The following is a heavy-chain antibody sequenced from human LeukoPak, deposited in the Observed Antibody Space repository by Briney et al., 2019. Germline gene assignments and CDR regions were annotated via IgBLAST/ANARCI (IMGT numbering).Heavy chain of an antibody. D-gene: IGHD3/OR15-3a*01. Sequence: SETLSLTCTVSGGSISSGGYYWSWIRQHPGQGLEWIGYIYYSGSTYYNPSLKSRVTISVDTSKNQFSLKLSSVTAADTAVYYCAREFPARGGRVWTVDYWGQGTLVTVSS. CDR3: AREFPARGGRVWTVDY. V-gene: IGHV4-31*03. J-gene: IGHJ4*02. CDR1: GGSISSGGYY. CDR2: IYYSGST.